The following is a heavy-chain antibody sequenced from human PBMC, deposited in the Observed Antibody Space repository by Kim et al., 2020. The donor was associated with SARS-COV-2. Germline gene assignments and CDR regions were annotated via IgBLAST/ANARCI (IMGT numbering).Heavy chain of an antibody. V-gene: IGHV5-51*01. CDR3: ARLRGPRGGWFDP. J-gene: IGHJ5*02. D-gene: IGHD3-10*01. Sequence: YSPSLQGQVTISADKSISTAYLQWSSLKAADTAMYYCARLRGPRGGWFDPWGQGTLVTVSS.